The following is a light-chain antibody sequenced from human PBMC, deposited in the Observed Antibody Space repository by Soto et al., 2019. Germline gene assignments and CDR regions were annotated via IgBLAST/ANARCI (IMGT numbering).Light chain of an antibody. CDR3: QQADRFPHT. Sequence: DIQMTQSPSFVSASIGDRVTITCRASQNIDNWLAWYQQKPGRAPKLLISGASTLQAGVPSRFGASGAGTEFTLTFSSLQPEDFATYYCQQADRFPHTFGQGTKLEIK. CDR1: QNIDNW. CDR2: GAS. J-gene: IGKJ2*01. V-gene: IGKV1-12*01.